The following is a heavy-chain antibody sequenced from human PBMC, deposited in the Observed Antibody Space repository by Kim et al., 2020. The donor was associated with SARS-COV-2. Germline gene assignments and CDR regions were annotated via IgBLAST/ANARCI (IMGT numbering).Heavy chain of an antibody. Sequence: GGSLRLSCAASGFTFSSYSMNWVRQAPGKGLEWVSYISSSSSTIYYADSVKGRFTISRDNAKNSLYLQMNSLRDEDTAVYYCAREVTMVRGVISYYYGMDVWGQGTTVTVSS. V-gene: IGHV3-48*02. CDR2: ISSSSSTI. CDR1: GFTFSSYS. J-gene: IGHJ6*02. CDR3: AREVTMVRGVISYYYGMDV. D-gene: IGHD3-10*01.